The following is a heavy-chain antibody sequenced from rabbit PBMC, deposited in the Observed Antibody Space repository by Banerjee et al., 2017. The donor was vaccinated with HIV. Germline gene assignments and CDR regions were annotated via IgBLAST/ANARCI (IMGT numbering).Heavy chain of an antibody. CDR3: ARGAGHADYGDASL. D-gene: IGHD2-1*01. V-gene: IGHV1S45*01. CDR2: IYAGSTGTT. CDR1: GFDFNNNA. Sequence: QEQLEESGGDLVQPEGSLTLTCKASGFDFNNNAMCWVRQAPGKGLEWIGTIYAGSTGTTDYASWAKGRFTISKTSSTTVTLQMTSLTAADTATYFCARGAGHADYGDASLWGQGTLVTVS. J-gene: IGHJ4*01.